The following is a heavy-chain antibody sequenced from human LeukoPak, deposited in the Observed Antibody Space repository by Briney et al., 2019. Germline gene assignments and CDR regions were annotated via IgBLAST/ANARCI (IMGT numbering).Heavy chain of an antibody. Sequence: GRSLRLSCAASGFTFSSYAMHWVRQAPGKGLEWVAVISYDGSNKYYADSVKGRFTISRDNSKNTLYLQMNSLRAEDTAVYYCARDTVPSSSSAFDIWGQGTMVTVSS. D-gene: IGHD6-6*01. J-gene: IGHJ3*02. V-gene: IGHV3-30-3*01. CDR1: GFTFSSYA. CDR3: ARDTVPSSSSAFDI. CDR2: ISYDGSNK.